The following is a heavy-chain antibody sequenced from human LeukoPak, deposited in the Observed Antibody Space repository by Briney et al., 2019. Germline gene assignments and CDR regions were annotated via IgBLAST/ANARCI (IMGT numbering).Heavy chain of an antibody. CDR1: GFTFSSYV. V-gene: IGHV3-23*01. CDR2: ISGSGGST. J-gene: IGHJ4*02. D-gene: IGHD2-21*01. CDR3: ARDQGDGSLGY. Sequence: SGGSLRLSCAASGFTFSSYVMSWVRQAPGKGLEWVSGISGSGGSTNYTDSVKDRFTISRDNSKNTLYLQMNSLRAEDTAVYYCARDQGDGSLGYWGQGTLVTVSS.